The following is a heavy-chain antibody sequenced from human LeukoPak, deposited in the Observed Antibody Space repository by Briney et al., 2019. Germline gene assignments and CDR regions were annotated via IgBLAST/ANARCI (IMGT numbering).Heavy chain of an antibody. V-gene: IGHV3-23*01. D-gene: IGHD5-24*01. CDR2: ISGSGGST. CDR3: AKSSDAMATGGDDAFDI. J-gene: IGHJ3*02. CDR1: GFTFSSYA. Sequence: PGGSLRLSCAASGFTFSSYAMRWVRQAPGKGLEWVSAISGSGGSTYYADSVKGRFTISRDNSKNTLYLQMNSLRAEDTAVYYCAKSSDAMATGGDDAFDIWGQGTMVTVSS.